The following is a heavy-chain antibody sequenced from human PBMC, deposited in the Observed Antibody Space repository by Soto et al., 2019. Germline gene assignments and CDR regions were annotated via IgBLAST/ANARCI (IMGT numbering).Heavy chain of an antibody. V-gene: IGHV3-30-3*01. J-gene: IGHJ6*02. CDR1: GFTFSSYA. CDR3: ARERNSLFTFGGVIVAPYYSHGMEG. CDR2: ISYDGSNK. Sequence: GWSQRLSCAASGFTFSSYAMHWVRQAPGKGLEWVAFISYDGSNKYYADSVKGRFTISRDNSKNTLYLQMNSLRAEDTAVYYCARERNSLFTFGGVIVAPYYSHGMEGWGQGTTVTICS. D-gene: IGHD3-16*02.